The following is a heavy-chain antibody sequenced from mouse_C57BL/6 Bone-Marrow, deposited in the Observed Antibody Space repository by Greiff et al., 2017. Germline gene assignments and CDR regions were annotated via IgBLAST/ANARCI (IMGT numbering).Heavy chain of an antibody. CDR3: ARGEEYYDYDGDFDY. J-gene: IGHJ2*01. CDR2: IDPNSGGT. V-gene: IGHV1-72*01. D-gene: IGHD2-4*01. Sequence: VKLQQPGAELVKPGASVKLSCKASGYTFTSYWMHWVKQRPGRGLEWIGRIDPNSGGTKYNEKFKSKATLTVDKPSSTAYMQLSSLTSEDSAVYYCARGEEYYDYDGDFDYWGQGTTLTVSS. CDR1: GYTFTSYW.